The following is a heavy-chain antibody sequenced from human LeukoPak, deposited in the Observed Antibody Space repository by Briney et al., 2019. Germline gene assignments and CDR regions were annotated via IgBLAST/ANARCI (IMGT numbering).Heavy chain of an antibody. CDR1: EFTFTTYG. Sequence: GGSLILSCAASEFTFTTYGMHWVRQAPGKGLEWVAFIYYDGSNIYYADYVKGRFTISRDISKNTLYLQMDSLRAEDTAIYYCARDWKTNSFDYWGQGTLVTVSS. V-gene: IGHV3-33*01. CDR2: IYYDGSNI. J-gene: IGHJ4*02. D-gene: IGHD1-1*01. CDR3: ARDWKTNSFDY.